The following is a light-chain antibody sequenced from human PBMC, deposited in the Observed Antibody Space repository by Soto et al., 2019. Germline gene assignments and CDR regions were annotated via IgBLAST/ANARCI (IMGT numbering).Light chain of an antibody. J-gene: IGKJ1*01. Sequence: EIVLTQSPGTLSLSPGERATLSCRASQSVSSSYLAWYQQKPGQAPRLLIYGVSSRATGIPDRFSGSGSGTDFTLTISRLEPEDFAVYYGQQYGSQSGTFGQGTKVAIK. CDR2: GVS. CDR3: QQYGSQSGT. CDR1: QSVSSSY. V-gene: IGKV3-20*01.